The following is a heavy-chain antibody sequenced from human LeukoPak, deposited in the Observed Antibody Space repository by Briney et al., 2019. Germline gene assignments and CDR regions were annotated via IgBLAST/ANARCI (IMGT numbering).Heavy chain of an antibody. Sequence: PGGSLRLSCAASGFTFSSYAMSWVRQAPGKGLEWVSALSSSGGSTYYADSVKGWFTISRDNSKKTLYLQMNSLRAEDTAVYYCAKTGTDSSGYYIDSWGQGTLVTVSS. CDR2: LSSSGGST. J-gene: IGHJ5*01. D-gene: IGHD3-22*01. CDR1: GFTFSSYA. CDR3: AKTGTDSSGYYIDS. V-gene: IGHV3-23*01.